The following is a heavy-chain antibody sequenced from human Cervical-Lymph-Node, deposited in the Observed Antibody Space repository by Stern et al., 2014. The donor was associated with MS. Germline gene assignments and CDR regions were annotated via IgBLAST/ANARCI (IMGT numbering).Heavy chain of an antibody. CDR1: GFTFSSYS. Sequence: EMPLVEPGGGLVQPGGSLRLSCAASGFTFSSYSMNWVRQAPGKGLEWVSNISSSSSTIYYADSEKGRFTISRDNAKNSLYLQMNSLRDEDTAVYYCARDAPYSGSYGDYWGQGTLVTVSS. CDR3: ARDAPYSGSYGDY. J-gene: IGHJ4*02. D-gene: IGHD1-26*01. CDR2: ISSSSSTI. V-gene: IGHV3-48*02.